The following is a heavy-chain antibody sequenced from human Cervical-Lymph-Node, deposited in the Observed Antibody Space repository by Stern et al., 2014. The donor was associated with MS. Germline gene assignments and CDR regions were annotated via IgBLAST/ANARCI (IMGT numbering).Heavy chain of an antibody. CDR3: ARDRQRAGSEIRGIDV. J-gene: IGHJ6*02. Sequence: QVQLQESGPGLVKPSETLSLSCTVSGGSVNSDGDYWSWIRQPPGKGLEWIGYIYYTGRTNYNPSVKSRVTISVDMSKNQFSLKLSSVTPADTAMYYCARDRQRAGSEIRGIDVWGQGTTVIVSS. V-gene: IGHV4-61*08. CDR1: GGSVNSDGDY. CDR2: IYYTGRT. D-gene: IGHD3-10*01.